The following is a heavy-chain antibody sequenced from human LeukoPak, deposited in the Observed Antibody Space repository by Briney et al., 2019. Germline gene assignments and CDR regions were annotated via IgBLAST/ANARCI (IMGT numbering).Heavy chain of an antibody. Sequence: ASVKVSCKASGYTFTGYYMHWVRQAPGQGLEWMGWINPNSGGTNYAQRFQGRVTMTRDTSISTAYMELSRLRSDDTAVYYCARDLLGYIAAGYWGQGTLVTVSS. CDR2: INPNSGGT. V-gene: IGHV1-2*02. CDR3: ARDLLGYIAAGY. D-gene: IGHD6-6*01. J-gene: IGHJ4*02. CDR1: GYTFTGYY.